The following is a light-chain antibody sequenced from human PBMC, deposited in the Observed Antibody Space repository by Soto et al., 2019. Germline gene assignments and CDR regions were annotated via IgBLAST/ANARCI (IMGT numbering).Light chain of an antibody. Sequence: EVVLTQSPGTVSLSPGERATLSCRASQSVTSNSLAWYQQKPGQAPRLLIYAASSRATGIPDRFSGSGSGTDFTLSISRLEPEDCAVYYCQQYGSSMTWTFGQGTKVEIK. CDR1: QSVTSNS. J-gene: IGKJ1*01. CDR3: QQYGSSMTWT. CDR2: AAS. V-gene: IGKV3-20*01.